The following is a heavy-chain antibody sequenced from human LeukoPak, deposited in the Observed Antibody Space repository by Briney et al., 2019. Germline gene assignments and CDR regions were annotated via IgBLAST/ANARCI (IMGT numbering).Heavy chain of an antibody. CDR1: GFTFSSYG. D-gene: IGHD6-19*01. V-gene: IGHV3-30*02. CDR2: IRYDGSNE. J-gene: IGHJ4*02. Sequence: GGSLRLSCAASGFTFSSYGMHWVRQAPGKGLEWVAFIRYDGSNEYYADSVKGRFTISRDNSKNTLYLQMNSLRAEDTAVYYCAKDLAVAGTKHSLNFDYWGQGTLVTVSS. CDR3: AKDLAVAGTKHSLNFDY.